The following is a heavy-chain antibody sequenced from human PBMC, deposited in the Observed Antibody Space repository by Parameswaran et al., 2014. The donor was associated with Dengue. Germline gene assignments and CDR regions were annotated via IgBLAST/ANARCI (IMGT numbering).Heavy chain of an antibody. CDR3: TRIKIVGGYFDY. Sequence: RWIRQPPGKGLEWVSSIHGYTSDTYYTDSVRGRFTISRDNTKNSLYLQMNSLTAEDTAVYFCTRIKIVGGYFDYWGRGTLVTVSS. D-gene: IGHD2-15*01. J-gene: IGHJ4*02. CDR2: IHGYTSDT. V-gene: IGHV3-11*06.